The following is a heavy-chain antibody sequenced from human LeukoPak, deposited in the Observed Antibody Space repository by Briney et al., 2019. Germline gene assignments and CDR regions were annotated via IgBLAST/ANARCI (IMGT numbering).Heavy chain of an antibody. V-gene: IGHV3-23*01. D-gene: IGHD2-8*01. Sequence: GGSLRLSCAASGFTFTNYAMSWVRQAPGKGLEWVSVIGFGGASTYYADSVKGRFTISRDNSKNTLHLQMDSLRAEDTAVYYCARNGKMAAPPAYWGQGTLVTVSS. CDR2: IGFGGAST. CDR1: GFTFTNYA. CDR3: ARNGKMAAPPAY. J-gene: IGHJ4*02.